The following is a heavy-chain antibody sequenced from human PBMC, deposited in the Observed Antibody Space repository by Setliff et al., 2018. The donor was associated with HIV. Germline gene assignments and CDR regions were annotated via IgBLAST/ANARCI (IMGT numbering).Heavy chain of an antibody. V-gene: IGHV4-59*01. CDR3: ARAPNPYSSGWYWQGNYFDY. J-gene: IGHJ4*02. CDR1: GGSMNKYY. Sequence: SETLSLTCSVSGGSMNKYYWSWIRQPPGKGLEWIGFIYYSGSTKYNPSLKSRVTISVDTSKNEFSLKLRSVTAADTAVYYCARAPNPYSSGWYWQGNYFDYWGQGTLVTVSS. CDR2: IYYSGST. D-gene: IGHD6-19*01.